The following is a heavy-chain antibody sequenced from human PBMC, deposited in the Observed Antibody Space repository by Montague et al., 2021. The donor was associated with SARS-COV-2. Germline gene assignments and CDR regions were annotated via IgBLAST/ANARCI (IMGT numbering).Heavy chain of an antibody. D-gene: IGHD1-1*01. V-gene: IGHV3-23*01. CDR1: GFAFSNYA. CDR2: ITGSGSNT. J-gene: IGHJ4*02. Sequence: SLRLSCAASGFAFSNYAMSWVRQAPGKGLEWVSAITGSGSNTYYADSMKGRFTILRDNSRSTLYLQINSLRAEDTAVYYCARQNWNDGGDYWGQGTLVTVSS. CDR3: ARQNWNDGGDY.